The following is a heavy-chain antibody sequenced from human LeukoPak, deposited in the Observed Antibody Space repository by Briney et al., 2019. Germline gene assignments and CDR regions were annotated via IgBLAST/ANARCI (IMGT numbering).Heavy chain of an antibody. CDR2: IYYSGRT. CDR3: AREGEFRTFDY. D-gene: IGHD2-21*01. J-gene: IGHJ4*02. Sequence: RQARGRGLEWVGYIYYSGRTSYNPCLNSRVAISVDTSKNQFSLKLRSVTAEDTAVYSCAREGEFRTFDYRGQGTLVTVSS. V-gene: IGHV4-59*01.